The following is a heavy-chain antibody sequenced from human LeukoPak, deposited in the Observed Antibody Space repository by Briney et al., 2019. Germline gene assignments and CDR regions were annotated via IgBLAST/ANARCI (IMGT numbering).Heavy chain of an antibody. J-gene: IGHJ4*02. CDR3: AERNYDSSGYYRY. CDR2: INHSGST. CDR1: GGSFSGYY. Sequence: PSETLSLTCAVYGGSFSGYYWSWIRQPPGKGLEWIGEINHSGSTNYNPSLKSGVTISVDTSKNQFSLKLSSVTAADTAVYYCAERNYDSSGYYRYWGQGTLVTVSS. V-gene: IGHV4-34*01. D-gene: IGHD3-22*01.